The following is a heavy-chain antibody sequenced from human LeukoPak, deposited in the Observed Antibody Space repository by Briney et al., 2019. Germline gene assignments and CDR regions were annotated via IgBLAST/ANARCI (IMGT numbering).Heavy chain of an antibody. CDR2: INAGNGNT. Sequence: GASVKVSCKASGYTFTSYAMHWVRQAPGQRLEWMGRINAGNGNTKYSQKFQGRVTITRDTSASTAYMELSSLRSEDTAVYYCARDRSQWLVYYFDYWGQGTLVTVSS. J-gene: IGHJ4*02. V-gene: IGHV1-3*01. CDR1: GYTFTSYA. D-gene: IGHD6-19*01. CDR3: ARDRSQWLVYYFDY.